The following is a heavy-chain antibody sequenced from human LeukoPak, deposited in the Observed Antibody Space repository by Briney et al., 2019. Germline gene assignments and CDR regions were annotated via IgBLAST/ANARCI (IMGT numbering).Heavy chain of an antibody. Sequence: GASVKVSCKASGGTFSSYAISWVRQAPGQGLEWMGGIIPIFGTANYAQKFQGRVTITTDESTSTAYMELSSLRSEDTAVYYCAKKRIAVTGRPRGFDYWGQGTLVTVSS. CDR1: GGTFSSYA. D-gene: IGHD6-13*01. J-gene: IGHJ4*02. CDR2: IIPIFGTA. CDR3: AKKRIAVTGRPRGFDY. V-gene: IGHV1-69*05.